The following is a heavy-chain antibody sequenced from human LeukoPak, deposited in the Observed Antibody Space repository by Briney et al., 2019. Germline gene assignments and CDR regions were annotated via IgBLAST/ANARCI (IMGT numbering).Heavy chain of an antibody. D-gene: IGHD6-13*01. CDR2: ISSSSSYI. CDR3: ARASGYSSSWGYFDY. J-gene: IGHJ4*02. V-gene: IGHV3-21*01. Sequence: GGSLRLSCAASGFTFSSYSMNWVRQAPGKGLEWVSSISSSSSYIYYADSVKGRFTISRDNAKNSLYLQMNSLRAEDTAVYYCARASGYSSSWGYFDYWGQGTLVTVSS. CDR1: GFTFSSYS.